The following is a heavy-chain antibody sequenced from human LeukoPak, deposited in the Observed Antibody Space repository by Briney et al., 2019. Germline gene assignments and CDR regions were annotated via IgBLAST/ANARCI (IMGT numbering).Heavy chain of an antibody. V-gene: IGHV3-7*01. CDR1: GFTFNSYW. CDR2: IKQDGSES. D-gene: IGHD2-15*01. Sequence: GGSLRLSCAASGFTFNSYWMSWVRQAPGKGLEWVANIKQDGSESYYVDSVKGRFTISRDNFKNTLYLQMNSLRVEDTAVYYCAKVGYCSGGDCTAFDYWGQGTLVTVSS. J-gene: IGHJ4*02. CDR3: AKVGYCSGGDCTAFDY.